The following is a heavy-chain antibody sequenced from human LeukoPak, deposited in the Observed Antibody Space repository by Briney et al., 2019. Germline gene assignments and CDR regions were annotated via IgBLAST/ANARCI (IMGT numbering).Heavy chain of an antibody. CDR2: IIPIFGTA. J-gene: IGHJ4*02. V-gene: IGHV1-69*05. D-gene: IGHD3-22*01. CDR1: GGTFSSYA. Sequence: SMKVSCKASGGTFSSYAISWVRQAPGQGLEWMGGIIPIFGTANYAQKFQGRVTITTDESTSTAYMELSSLRSEDTAVYYCAREEYDSSGYYPYWGQGTLVTVSS. CDR3: AREEYDSSGYYPY.